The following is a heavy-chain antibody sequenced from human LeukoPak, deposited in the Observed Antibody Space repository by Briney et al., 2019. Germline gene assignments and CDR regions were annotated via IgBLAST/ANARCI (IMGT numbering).Heavy chain of an antibody. CDR2: IRYDGSNK. Sequence: PGGSLRLSCAASGFTFRSYGMHWVRQAPGKGLEWVAFIRYDGSNKYYSDSVKGRFTISRDNSKNTLYLQMNSLRAEDTAVYYCARVVATIRVWFDPWGQGTLVTVSS. D-gene: IGHD5-12*01. J-gene: IGHJ5*02. V-gene: IGHV3-30*02. CDR3: ARVVATIRVWFDP. CDR1: GFTFRSYG.